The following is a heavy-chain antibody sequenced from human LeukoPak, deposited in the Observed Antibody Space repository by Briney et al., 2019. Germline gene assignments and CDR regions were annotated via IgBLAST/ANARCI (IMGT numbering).Heavy chain of an antibody. Sequence: GGSLRLSCAASGFTFSSYAMHWVRQAPGKGLEWVAVISYDGSNKYYADPVKGRFTISRDNSKNTLYLQMNSLRAEDTAVYYCARDGNMAAAPDAFDIWGQGTMVTVSS. CDR2: ISYDGSNK. CDR1: GFTFSSYA. D-gene: IGHD6-13*01. V-gene: IGHV3-30-3*01. J-gene: IGHJ3*02. CDR3: ARDGNMAAAPDAFDI.